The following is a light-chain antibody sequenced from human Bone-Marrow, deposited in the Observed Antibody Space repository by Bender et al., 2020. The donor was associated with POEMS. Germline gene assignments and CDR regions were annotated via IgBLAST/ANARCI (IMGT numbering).Light chain of an antibody. J-gene: IGLJ3*02. CDR3: QSYDTSLSGV. V-gene: IGLV2-14*01. CDR2: EVS. Sequence: QSALTQPASVSGSPGQSITISCTGTSSDVGGYNYVSWYQQHPGKAPKLLIYEVSKRPSGVPDRFSGSKSGTSASLAITGLQTEDEADYYCQSYDTSLSGVFGGGTKLTVL. CDR1: SSDVGGYNY.